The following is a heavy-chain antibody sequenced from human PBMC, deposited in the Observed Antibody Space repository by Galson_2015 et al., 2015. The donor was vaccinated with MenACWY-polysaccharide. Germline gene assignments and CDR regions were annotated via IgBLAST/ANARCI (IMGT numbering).Heavy chain of an antibody. V-gene: IGHV5-51*01. CDR2: IYPGDSDT. CDR1: GYSFTSYW. Sequence: QSGAEVKKPGESLTISCKGSGYSFTSYWIGWVRQMPGKGLEWMGIIYPGDSDTRYSPSFQGQVTISADKSISTAYLQWSSLKASDTAMYYCARTASRTIFGVVNFDYWGQGTLVTVSS. J-gene: IGHJ4*02. CDR3: ARTASRTIFGVVNFDY. D-gene: IGHD3-3*01.